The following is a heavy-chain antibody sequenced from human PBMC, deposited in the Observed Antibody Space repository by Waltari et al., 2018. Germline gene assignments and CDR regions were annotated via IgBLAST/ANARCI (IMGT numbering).Heavy chain of an antibody. D-gene: IGHD3-22*01. CDR1: GGSISDYF. Sequence: QVQLQQSGPGLVRPSETLSLTCRVSGGSISDYFWNWIRQSPGKGLEWICYIYHTGSTKYKPSLQSRVTMSVDTSKSQFSLRLSSVTAADTAVYYCARWDSRGRYFGDWGQGTPVIVSS. CDR3: ARWDSRGRYFGD. CDR2: IYHTGST. J-gene: IGHJ4*02. V-gene: IGHV4-59*08.